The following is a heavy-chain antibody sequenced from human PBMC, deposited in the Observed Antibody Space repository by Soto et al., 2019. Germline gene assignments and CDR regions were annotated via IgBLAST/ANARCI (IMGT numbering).Heavy chain of an antibody. CDR1: GYIFTGYY. CDR2: INPNSGGT. J-gene: IGHJ4*02. CDR3: ARPLYSSSGY. D-gene: IGHD6-19*01. Sequence: ASVKVSCKASGYIFTGYYMHWVRQAPGQGLEWMGWINPNSGGTNYAQRFQGRVTMTRDTSISTAYMELSRLRSDDTAVYYCARPLYSSSGYWGQGTLVTVAS. V-gene: IGHV1-2*02.